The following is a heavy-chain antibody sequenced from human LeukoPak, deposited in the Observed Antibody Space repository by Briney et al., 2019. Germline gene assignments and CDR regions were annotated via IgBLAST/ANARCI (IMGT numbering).Heavy chain of an antibody. CDR1: GGSISGYS. Sequence: SETLSLTCTVSGGSISGYSWTWIRQPPGQGLEWIGYFHNSRTTSYNPPLTGRVTTSVDTAMDQISLKLNSVTAADTAVYYCARGHLGLSPWGQGTLVTVSS. CDR2: FHNSRTT. V-gene: IGHV4-59*01. CDR3: ARGHLGLSP. J-gene: IGHJ5*02. D-gene: IGHD3-10*01.